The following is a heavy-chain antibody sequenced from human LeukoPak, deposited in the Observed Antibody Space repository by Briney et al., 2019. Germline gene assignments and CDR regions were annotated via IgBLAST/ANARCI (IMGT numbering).Heavy chain of an antibody. Sequence: GGSLRLSCAASGFTFSRCSMNWVRQAPGKGLEWVSYISSSSSTIYYADSVKGRFTISRDNARNSLYLQMNSLRAEDTAVYYCANDLYKYCTSDTCFPDSWGQGTLVTVSS. V-gene: IGHV3-48*01. CDR1: GFTFSRCS. CDR3: ANDLYKYCTSDTCFPDS. J-gene: IGHJ4*02. CDR2: ISSSSSTI. D-gene: IGHD2-8*01.